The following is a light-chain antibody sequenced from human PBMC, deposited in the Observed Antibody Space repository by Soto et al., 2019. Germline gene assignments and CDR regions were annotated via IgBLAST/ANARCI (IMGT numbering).Light chain of an antibody. Sequence: EIVLTQSPGTLSLSPGERATLSCRASQSVSNNYLAWYQQKPGQAPRNLIYGASNRATGIPDRFSGSGSGTEVTLTISRLEPEDFAVYYCQQYGSSPRTFGQGTRVEIK. CDR3: QQYGSSPRT. V-gene: IGKV3-20*01. CDR2: GAS. J-gene: IGKJ2*01. CDR1: QSVSNNY.